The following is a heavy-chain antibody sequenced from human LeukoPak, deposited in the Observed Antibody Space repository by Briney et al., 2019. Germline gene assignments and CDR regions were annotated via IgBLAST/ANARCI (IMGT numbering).Heavy chain of an antibody. J-gene: IGHJ4*02. D-gene: IGHD3-16*02. Sequence: GGSLRLSCAASGFTFSAYWMTWVRQAPGKGLEWAANMNQDGSVKHYVDSVKGRFTISRDNANSLYLQMNSLRAEDTAVYYCARDADRKFDYWGQGTLVTVSS. V-gene: IGHV3-7*01. CDR3: ARDADRKFDY. CDR2: MNQDGSVK. CDR1: GFTFSAYW.